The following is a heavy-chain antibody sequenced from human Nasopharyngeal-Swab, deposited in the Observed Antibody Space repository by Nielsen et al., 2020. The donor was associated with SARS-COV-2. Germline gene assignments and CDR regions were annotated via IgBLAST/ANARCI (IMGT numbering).Heavy chain of an antibody. Sequence: GGSLRLSCAASGFTFSSYAMHWVRQAPGKGLEWVAVKSYDGSNKYYADSVKGRFTISRDNSKNTLYLQMNSLRAEDTAVYYCARDPNYYGSGSHYGMDVWGQGTTVTVSS. CDR2: KSYDGSNK. J-gene: IGHJ6*02. V-gene: IGHV3-30*04. CDR3: ARDPNYYGSGSHYGMDV. CDR1: GFTFSSYA. D-gene: IGHD3-10*01.